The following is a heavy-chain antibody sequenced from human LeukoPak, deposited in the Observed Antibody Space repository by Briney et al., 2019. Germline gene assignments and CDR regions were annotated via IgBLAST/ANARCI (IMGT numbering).Heavy chain of an antibody. CDR1: GGSISSSSYY. CDR2: IYYSGST. D-gene: IGHD6-13*01. CDR3: ARHGSIATGAFTH. J-gene: IGHJ4*02. Sequence: SETLSLTCTVSGGSISSSSYYWGWIRQPPGKGLEWIGSIYYSGSTYYNPSLKSQVTISVDTSKNQFSLKLGSVTAADTAVYYCARHGSIATGAFTHWGQGTLVTVSS. V-gene: IGHV4-39*01.